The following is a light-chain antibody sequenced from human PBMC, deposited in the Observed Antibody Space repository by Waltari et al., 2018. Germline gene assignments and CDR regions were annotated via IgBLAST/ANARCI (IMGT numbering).Light chain of an antibody. CDR3: SSYAGTYTLGL. CDR2: DVS. V-gene: IGLV2-11*01. J-gene: IGLJ2*01. CDR1: SSDIGAYNF. Sequence: QSALTQPRSVSGSPGESVTITCTGTSSDIGAYNFVPLYQHHPGKGPKLLIYDVSGRPSGVPERFSGSKSGNTASLTISGLQAEDEADYFCSSYAGTYTLGLFGAGTTLTV.